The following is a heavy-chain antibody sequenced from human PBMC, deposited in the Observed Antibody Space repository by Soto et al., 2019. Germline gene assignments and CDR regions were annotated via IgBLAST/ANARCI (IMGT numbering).Heavy chain of an antibody. CDR3: ARDNLRDCTNGVCYTGRDDY. CDR2: IIPIFGTA. V-gene: IGHV1-69*06. CDR1: GGTFSSYA. D-gene: IGHD2-8*01. Sequence: QVQLVQSGAEVKKPGSSVKVSCKASGGTFSSYAISWVRQAPGQGLEWMGGIIPIFGTANYAQKFQGRVTITADKSTSTAYMELSSLRSEDTAVYYCARDNLRDCTNGVCYTGRDDYWGQGTLGTVSS. J-gene: IGHJ4*02.